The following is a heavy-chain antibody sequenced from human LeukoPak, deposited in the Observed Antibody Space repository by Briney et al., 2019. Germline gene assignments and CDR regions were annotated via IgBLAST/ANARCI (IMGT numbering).Heavy chain of an antibody. J-gene: IGHJ4*02. CDR1: DDSITMYY. CDR2: IYYTGST. V-gene: IGHV4-59*01. Sequence: SETLSLTCTVSDDSITMYYWTWIRQAPGKGLEWIGYIYYTGSTNYSPSLKSRVSISIDPSKNQFSLKLTSVTAADTAVYYCARDPTYWGQGILVTVSS. CDR3: ARDPTY.